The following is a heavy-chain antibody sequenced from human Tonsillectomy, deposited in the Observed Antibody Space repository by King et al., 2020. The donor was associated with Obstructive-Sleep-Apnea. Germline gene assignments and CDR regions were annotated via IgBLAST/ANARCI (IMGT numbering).Heavy chain of an antibody. CDR1: GGSISSGGYY. Sequence: VQLQESGPGLLKPSQTLSLTCTVSGGSISSGGYYWSWIRQHPGKALEWIGFIYYSGSTYYNPSLKGRVTISADTSRNQFSLNLISVTAADTAVYYCARDLRAVPPYHYAVDVWGQGTTVTVSS. V-gene: IGHV4-31*03. D-gene: IGHD1-1*01. CDR2: IYYSGST. CDR3: ARDLRAVPPYHYAVDV. J-gene: IGHJ6*02.